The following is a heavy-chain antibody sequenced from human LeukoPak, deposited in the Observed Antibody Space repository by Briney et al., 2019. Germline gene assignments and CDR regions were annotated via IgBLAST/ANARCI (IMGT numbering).Heavy chain of an antibody. D-gene: IGHD2-21*02. J-gene: IGHJ3*02. CDR3: ARLGTADAFDI. CDR1: GYRFTSYW. Sequence: LGESLKISCKASGYRFTSYWIGWVRQMPGKGLEWMGIIDPSDSETRYTPSFQGHVTISVDKSLTTAYLQWNSLKASDTAMYYCARLGTADAFDIWGQGTMVTVSS. CDR2: IDPSDSET. V-gene: IGHV5-51*01.